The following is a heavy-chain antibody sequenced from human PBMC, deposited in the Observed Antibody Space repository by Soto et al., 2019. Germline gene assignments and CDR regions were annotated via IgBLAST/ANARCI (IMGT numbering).Heavy chain of an antibody. CDR1: GYSFAGYW. CDR3: ARQIYDSDTGPNFQYYFDS. J-gene: IGHJ4*02. Sequence: AALKISGKGCGYSFAGYWITWVRQKPGKGLEWMGRIDPSDSQTYYSPSFRGHVTISVTKSITTVFLQWSSLRASDTALYYCARQIYDSDTGPNFQYYFDSWGQGTPVTGSS. V-gene: IGHV5-10-1*01. D-gene: IGHD3-22*01. CDR2: IDPSDSQT.